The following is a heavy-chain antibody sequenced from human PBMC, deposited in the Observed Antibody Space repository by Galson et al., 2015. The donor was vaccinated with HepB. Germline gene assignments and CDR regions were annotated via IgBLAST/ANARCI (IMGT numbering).Heavy chain of an antibody. V-gene: IGHV3-9*01. CDR3: AKDILATSYWYFDL. J-gene: IGHJ2*01. CDR1: GFTFDDYA. Sequence: SLRLSCAASGFTFDDYAMHWVRQAPGEGLEWVSGISWNSVTIQYADSVKGRFTISRDNTKNSLYLQMNSLRAEDTALYYCAKDILATSYWYFDLWGRGTLVTVSS. CDR2: ISWNSVTI.